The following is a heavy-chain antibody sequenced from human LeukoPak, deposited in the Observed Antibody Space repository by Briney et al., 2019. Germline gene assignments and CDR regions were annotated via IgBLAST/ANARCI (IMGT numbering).Heavy chain of an antibody. V-gene: IGHV4-34*01. Sequence: SETLTLTCAVYGGSFSGYYWSWIRQPPGKGLEWIGEINHSGSTNYNPSLKSRVTISVDTSKNQFSLKLSSVTAADTAVYYCARYSSSWYDYFDYWGQGTLVTVSS. J-gene: IGHJ4*02. D-gene: IGHD6-13*01. CDR3: ARYSSSWYDYFDY. CDR1: GGSFSGYY. CDR2: INHSGST.